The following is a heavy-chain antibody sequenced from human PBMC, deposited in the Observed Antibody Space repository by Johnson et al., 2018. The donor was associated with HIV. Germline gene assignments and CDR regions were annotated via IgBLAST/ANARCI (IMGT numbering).Heavy chain of an antibody. D-gene: IGHD3-9*01. CDR3: ARGGYYDILTGYYALAAFDI. Sequence: VQLVESGGGLIQPGGSLRLSCAASGFTVSSNYMSWVRQAPGKGLEWVSVIYSGGSTYYAVSVKGRSTISRVNSKNTLYLQMNSLRAEDTAVYYCARGGYYDILTGYYALAAFDIWGQGTMVTVSS. CDR2: IYSGGST. J-gene: IGHJ3*02. CDR1: GFTVSSNY. V-gene: IGHV3-66*03.